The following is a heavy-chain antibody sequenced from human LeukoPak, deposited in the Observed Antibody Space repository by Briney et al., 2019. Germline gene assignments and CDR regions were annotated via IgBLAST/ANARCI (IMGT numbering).Heavy chain of an antibody. CDR2: IKTDGSST. J-gene: IGHJ4*02. CDR3: VSDTALGY. Sequence: GGSLRLSCAASGFTFSNYWMHWVRQAPGKGLVWVSRIKTDGSSTFYADSVKGRFTISRDNAKNTTYLQMNSLRVEDTAVYYCVSDTALGYWGQGTLVTVSS. CDR1: GFTFSNYW. V-gene: IGHV3-74*01. D-gene: IGHD5-18*01.